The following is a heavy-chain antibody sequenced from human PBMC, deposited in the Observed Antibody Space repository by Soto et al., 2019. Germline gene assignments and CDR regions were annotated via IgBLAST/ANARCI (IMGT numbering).Heavy chain of an antibody. CDR2: IHFDGSTT. D-gene: IGHD6-19*01. V-gene: IGHV3-74*01. J-gene: IGHJ4*02. CDR1: GFTVSSYW. Sequence: GGSLRLSCAASGFTVSSYWRHWVRQVPGKGLVWVSRIHFDGSTTHYADSVKGRFTISRDNAKNTLSLQMNSLRAEDTAVYYCARDAYISGYYQFDYWGQGTLVTVSS. CDR3: ARDAYISGYYQFDY.